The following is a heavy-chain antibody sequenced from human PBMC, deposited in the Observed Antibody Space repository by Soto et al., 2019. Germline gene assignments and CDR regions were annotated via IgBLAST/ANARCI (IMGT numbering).Heavy chain of an antibody. D-gene: IGHD2-15*01. CDR2: IIPITGTA. Sequence: QVQLVQSGAEVKKPGSSVKVSCKASGGTFSSYAISWVRQAPGQGLEWMGGIIPITGTANYAQKFQGRVTITADESTSTAYMELSSLRSEDTAVYYCARIGGYCSAGSCLHGRDYYYYGIDVWGQGTTVTVSS. CDR1: GGTFSSYA. CDR3: ARIGGYCSAGSCLHGRDYYYYGIDV. V-gene: IGHV1-69*01. J-gene: IGHJ6*02.